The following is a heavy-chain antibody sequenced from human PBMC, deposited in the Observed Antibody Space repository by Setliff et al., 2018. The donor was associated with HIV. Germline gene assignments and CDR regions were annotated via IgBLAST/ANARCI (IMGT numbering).Heavy chain of an antibody. V-gene: IGHV3-74*01. CDR1: GFTFSTYW. CDR2: IDNYGSIT. J-gene: IGHJ4*02. Sequence: GGSLRLSCAASGFTFSTYWVRQVPGKGLLWVSRIDNYGSITNYADSVKGRFTISRDNAKNMLYLQMISLRADDTAVYYCAKSLLVAGNDYWGQGTLVTVSS. CDR3: AKSLLVAGNDY. D-gene: IGHD2-8*02.